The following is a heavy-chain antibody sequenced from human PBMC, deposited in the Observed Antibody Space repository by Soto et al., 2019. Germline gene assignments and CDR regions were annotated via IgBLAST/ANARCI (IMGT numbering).Heavy chain of an antibody. CDR3: AYYGTTWYYYDYGMDV. J-gene: IGHJ6*02. Sequence: PGGSLRLSCAASGFTFSSYAMSWVRQAPGKGREWVSAISGSGGSTYYADSVKGRFTISRDNSKNTLYLQMNSLRAEDTAVYYCAYYGTTWYYYDYGMDVWGQGTTVTVSS. CDR2: ISGSGGST. CDR1: GFTFSSYA. D-gene: IGHD4-17*01. V-gene: IGHV3-23*01.